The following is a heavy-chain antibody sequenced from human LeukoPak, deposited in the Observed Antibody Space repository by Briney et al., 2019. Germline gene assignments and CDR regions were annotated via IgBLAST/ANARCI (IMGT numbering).Heavy chain of an antibody. J-gene: IGHJ4*02. V-gene: IGHV1-2*02. CDR2: INPNSGGT. Sequence: ASVKVSCKASGYTFTGYYMHWVRQAPGQGLEWMGWINPNSGGTNYAQKFQGRVTMTRDTSISTAYMELSRLRSDDTAVYYCARGRYDFWSGYLYYFDYWGQGTLVTVSS. CDR3: ARGRYDFWSGYLYYFDY. D-gene: IGHD3-3*01. CDR1: GYTFTGYY.